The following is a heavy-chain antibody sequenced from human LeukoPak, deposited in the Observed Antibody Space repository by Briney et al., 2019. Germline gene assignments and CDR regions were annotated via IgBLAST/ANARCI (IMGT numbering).Heavy chain of an antibody. D-gene: IGHD1-7*01. CDR1: GFTFSSYA. J-gene: IGHJ4*02. Sequence: GGSLRLSCAASGFTFSSYAMSWVRQAPGKGLEWVSAISGSGGSTYYADSVKGQSTISRDNSKNTLYLQMNSLRAEDTAVYYCAKDREYNWNYGPFDYWGQGTLVTVSS. CDR2: ISGSGGST. CDR3: AKDREYNWNYGPFDY. V-gene: IGHV3-23*01.